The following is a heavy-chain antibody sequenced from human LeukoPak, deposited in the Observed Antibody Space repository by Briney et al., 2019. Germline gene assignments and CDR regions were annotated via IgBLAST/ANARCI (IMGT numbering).Heavy chain of an antibody. Sequence: GESLKISCKGSGYSFTSYWIGCVRQMPGKGLEWMWIIYPGDSDTRYSPSFQGQVTISADKSISTAYLQWSSLKASDTAMYYCASVQKRWLYYYFDYWGQGTLVTVSS. V-gene: IGHV5-51*01. D-gene: IGHD5-24*01. CDR3: ASVQKRWLYYYFDY. J-gene: IGHJ4*02. CDR2: IYPGDSDT. CDR1: GYSFTSYW.